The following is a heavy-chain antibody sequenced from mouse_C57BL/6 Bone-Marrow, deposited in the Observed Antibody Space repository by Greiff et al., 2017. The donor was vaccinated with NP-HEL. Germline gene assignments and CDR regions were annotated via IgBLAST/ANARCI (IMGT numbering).Heavy chain of an antibody. V-gene: IGHV1-81*01. CDR2: IYPRSGNT. Sequence: VKLMESGAELARPGASVKLSCKASGYTFTSYGISWVKQRTGQGLEWIGEIYPRSGNTYYNEKFKGKATLTADKSSSTAYMELRSLTSEDSAVYFCARSASRYFDYWGQGTTLTVSS. J-gene: IGHJ2*01. CDR3: ARSASRYFDY. CDR1: GYTFTSYG.